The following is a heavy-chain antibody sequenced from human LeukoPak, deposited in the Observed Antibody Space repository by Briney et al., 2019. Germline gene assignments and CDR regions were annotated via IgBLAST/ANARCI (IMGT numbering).Heavy chain of an antibody. J-gene: IGHJ4*02. Sequence: GGSLRLSCAASGFTFSSYGMHWVRQAPGKGLEWVAFIRYDGSNKYYADSVKGRCTISRDNSKNTLYLQMNSLRAEDTAVYYCAKVRTQGGIIPVVTDYWGQGTLVTVSS. V-gene: IGHV3-30*02. CDR3: AKVRTQGGIIPVVTDY. CDR1: GFTFSSYG. D-gene: IGHD4-23*01. CDR2: IRYDGSNK.